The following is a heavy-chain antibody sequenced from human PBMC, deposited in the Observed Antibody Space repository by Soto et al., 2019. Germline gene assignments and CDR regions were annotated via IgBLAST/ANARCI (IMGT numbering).Heavy chain of an antibody. Sequence: EVQLVESGGGLVMPGGSLRLSCAASGFTFASYHMSWVRQAPGKGLDWVSSINPRSSHIYYAGSVRGRFTISGDDATNSLYLHMNSLRTEDVAIYYCARGYCGGVGCYLRRDAGDVWGQGTTVMVSS. CDR1: GFTFASYH. J-gene: IGHJ6*02. CDR2: INPRSSHI. CDR3: ARGYCGGVGCYLRRDAGDV. D-gene: IGHD2-15*01. V-gene: IGHV3-21*02.